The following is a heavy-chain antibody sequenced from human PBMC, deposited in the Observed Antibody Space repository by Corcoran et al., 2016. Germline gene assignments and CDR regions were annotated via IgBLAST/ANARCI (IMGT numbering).Heavy chain of an antibody. CDR3: ARDRLVKRYCSSTSCYSGAGYFDY. D-gene: IGHD2-2*01. V-gene: IGHV4-34*01. CDR2: INHSGST. J-gene: IGHJ4*02. Sequence: QVQLQQWGAGLLKPSETLSLTCAVYGGSFSGYYWSWIRQPPGKGLEWIGEINHSGSTNYNPSLKSRVTISVDTSKNQFSLKLSSVTAADTAVYYCARDRLVKRYCSSTSCYSGAGYFDYWGQGTLVTVSS. CDR1: GGSFSGYY.